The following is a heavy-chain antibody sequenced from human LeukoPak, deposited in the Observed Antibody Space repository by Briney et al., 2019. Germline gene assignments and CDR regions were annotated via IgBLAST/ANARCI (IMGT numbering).Heavy chain of an antibody. CDR2: ISYDGSNK. J-gene: IGHJ4*02. Sequence: GGSLRLSCAASGFTFSSYAMHWVRQAPGKGLEWVAVISYDGSNKYYADSVKGRFTISRDNSKNTLYLQMNGLRAEDTAVYYCARGSYYYGSGSYYFRPYWGQGTLVTVSS. V-gene: IGHV3-30-3*01. CDR1: GFTFSSYA. CDR3: ARGSYYYGSGSYYFRPY. D-gene: IGHD3-10*01.